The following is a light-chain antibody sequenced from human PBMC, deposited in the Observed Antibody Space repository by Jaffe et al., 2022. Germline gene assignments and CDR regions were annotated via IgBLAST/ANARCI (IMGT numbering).Light chain of an antibody. V-gene: IGKV3-20*01. CDR2: GAS. Sequence: EIVLTQSPGTLSLSPGERATLSCRASQSVSSSYLAWYQQKPGQAPRLLIYGASSRATGIPDRFSGSGSGTDFTLTISRLEPEDFAVYYCQQYGSSLPTFGQGTRLEIK. CDR1: QSVSSSY. J-gene: IGKJ5*01. CDR3: QQYGSSLPT.